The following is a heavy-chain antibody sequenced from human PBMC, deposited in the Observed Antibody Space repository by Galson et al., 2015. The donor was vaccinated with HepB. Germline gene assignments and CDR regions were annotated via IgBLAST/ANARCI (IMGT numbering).Heavy chain of an antibody. CDR1: GFSFMSHS. V-gene: IGHV3-7*03. CDR2: INEDGSER. J-gene: IGHJ4*02. Sequence: SLRLSCAASGFSFMSHSMNWVRHSPGKGLEWVAHINEDGSERYYVDSVKGRFTISRDNAKNSLFLQINSLRAEDTAVYYCGRSRTALFYWGQGALVTVAS. D-gene: IGHD2-21*02. CDR3: GRSRTALFY.